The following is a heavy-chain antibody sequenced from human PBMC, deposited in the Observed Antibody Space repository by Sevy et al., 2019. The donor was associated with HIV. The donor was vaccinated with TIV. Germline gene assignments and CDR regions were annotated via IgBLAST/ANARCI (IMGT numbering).Heavy chain of an antibody. CDR3: ARDRLGITISAEWGGGMDV. V-gene: IGHV3-33*01. Sequence: GGSLRLSCAASGFTLSTYGIHWVRQAPGKGLEWVAVIRYDGSNKYYADSVKGRFTISRDNSKNTLYLQMNSLRAEDTAGYYCARDRLGITISAEWGGGMDVWGQGTTVTVSS. CDR1: GFTLSTYG. J-gene: IGHJ6*02. D-gene: IGHD3-3*01. CDR2: IRYDGSNK.